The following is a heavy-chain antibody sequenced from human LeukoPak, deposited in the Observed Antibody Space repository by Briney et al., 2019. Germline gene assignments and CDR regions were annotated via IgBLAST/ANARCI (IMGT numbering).Heavy chain of an antibody. CDR2: VYHSGST. J-gene: IGHJ3*02. V-gene: IGHV4-59*08. CDR3: ARRLVGNSASWGASDI. D-gene: IGHD6-13*01. CDR1: GGSISRYY. Sequence: SETLSLTCTVSGGSISRYYWSWIRQPPGKGLEWIGYVYHSGSTNYNPSLKSRVTISLDTSKNQFSLKLSSLTAADTAVYYCARRLVGNSASWGASDIWGQGTMVTVSS.